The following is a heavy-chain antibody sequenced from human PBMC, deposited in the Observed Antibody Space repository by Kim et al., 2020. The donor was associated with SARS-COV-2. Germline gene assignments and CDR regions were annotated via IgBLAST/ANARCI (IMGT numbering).Heavy chain of an antibody. V-gene: IGHV4-59*08. D-gene: IGHD2-2*02. CDR2: IYYSGST. CDR3: ARQSCSSASCYSFDY. CDR1: GGSISSYY. J-gene: IGHJ4*02. Sequence: SETLSLTCTVSGGSISSYYWSWIRQPPGKGLEWIGYIYYSGSTNYNPSLKSRVTISVDTSKNQFSLKLSSVTAADTAVYYCARQSCSSASCYSFDYWGQGTLVTVSS.